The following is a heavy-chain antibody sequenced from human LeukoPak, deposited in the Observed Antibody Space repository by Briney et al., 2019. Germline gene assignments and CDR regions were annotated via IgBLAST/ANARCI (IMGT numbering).Heavy chain of an antibody. CDR3: ARSRPGSPYYYVMDV. CDR1: GGSISSGGYY. V-gene: IGHV4-31*03. J-gene: IGHJ6*02. D-gene: IGHD6-25*01. CDR2: IYYSGST. Sequence: SETLSLTCTVSGGSISSGGYYWSWIRQHPGKGLEWIGYIYYSGSTYYNPSLKSRVTISVDTSKNQFSLKLSSVTAADTAVYYCARSRPGSPYYYVMDVWGQGTTVTVSS.